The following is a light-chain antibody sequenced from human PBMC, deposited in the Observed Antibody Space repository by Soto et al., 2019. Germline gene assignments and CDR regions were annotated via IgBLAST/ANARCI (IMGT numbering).Light chain of an antibody. CDR2: DAS. J-gene: IGKJ4*01. Sequence: EIVLTQSPGTLSLSPGERATLSCRASQTVNNNYVAWYQQKPGQAPRLLIYDASSRATGIPDRFSGGGSGTDFTLTISRLEPEDFAVYYCQQFSSYPLTFGGGTKVDIK. V-gene: IGKV3-20*01. CDR3: QQFSSYPLT. CDR1: QTVNNNY.